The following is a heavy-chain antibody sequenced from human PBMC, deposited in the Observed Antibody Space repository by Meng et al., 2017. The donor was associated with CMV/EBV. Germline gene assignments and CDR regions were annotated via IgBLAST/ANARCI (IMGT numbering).Heavy chain of an antibody. V-gene: IGHV1-2*02. J-gene: IGHJ6*02. CDR1: GYTFTGYY. D-gene: IGHD4-11*01. CDR2: INPNSGGT. Sequence: GESLKISCKASGYTFTGYYTHWVRQAPGQGLEWMGWINPNSGGTNYAQKFQGRVTMTRDTSISTAYMELSRLRSDDTAVYYCARDLQGYYYGMDVWGQGTTVTVSS. CDR3: ARDLQGYYYGMDV.